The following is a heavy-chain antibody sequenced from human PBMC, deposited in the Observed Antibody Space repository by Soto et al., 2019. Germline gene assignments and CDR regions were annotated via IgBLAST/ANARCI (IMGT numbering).Heavy chain of an antibody. CDR1: GYTFTSCD. V-gene: IGHV1-8*01. Sequence: QVQLVQSGAEVKKPGASVKVSCKASGYTFTSCDINWVRQATGQGLEWMGWMNPNSGNTGFAQKFQGRVTMTSDTSITTAYMELSSLAFEDTAVYYCARALAPAGTNYYFDYWGQGPLVTVSS. J-gene: IGHJ4*02. CDR2: MNPNSGNT. D-gene: IGHD6-13*01. CDR3: ARALAPAGTNYYFDY.